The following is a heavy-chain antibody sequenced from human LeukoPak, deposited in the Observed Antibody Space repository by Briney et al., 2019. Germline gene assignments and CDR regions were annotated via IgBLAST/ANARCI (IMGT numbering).Heavy chain of an antibody. CDR2: IYYSGST. CDR1: GGSISSYY. V-gene: IGHV4-59*01. Sequence: PSETLSLTCTVSGGSISSYYWSWIRQPPGKGLEWIGYIYYSGSTNYNPSLKRRVTISVDTSKNQFSLKLSSVTAADTAVYYCARSSIAAAVLDYWGQGTLVTVSS. D-gene: IGHD6-13*01. CDR3: ARSSIAAAVLDY. J-gene: IGHJ4*02.